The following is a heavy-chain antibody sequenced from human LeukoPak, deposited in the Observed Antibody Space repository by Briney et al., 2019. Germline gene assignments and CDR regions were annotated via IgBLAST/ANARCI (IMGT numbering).Heavy chain of an antibody. CDR1: GYTFTSYG. CDR3: ARDYHDYGDYPGY. CDR2: ISAYNGNT. Sequence: ASVKVSCKASGYTFTSYGISWVRQAPGQGLEWMGWISAYNGNTNYAQKFQGWVTMTRDTSISTAYMELSRLRSDDTAVYYCARDYHDYGDYPGYWGQGTLVTVSS. V-gene: IGHV1-18*01. J-gene: IGHJ4*02. D-gene: IGHD4-17*01.